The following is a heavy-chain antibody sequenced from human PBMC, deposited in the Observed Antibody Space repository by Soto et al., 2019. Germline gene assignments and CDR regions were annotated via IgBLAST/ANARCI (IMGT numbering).Heavy chain of an antibody. CDR3: VKDAYCGGDCWPPSIPFDN. CDR1: GFTFSSYA. CDR2: IRSNGGNT. J-gene: IGHJ4*02. Sequence: GGSLRLSCSASGFTFSSYAMHWVRQAPGKGLEYVSVIRSNGGNTFYADSVKGRFTISRDNSRNTLYLQMSSLRAEDTAVYYCVKDAYCGGDCWPPSIPFDNWGQGTLVTVSS. V-gene: IGHV3-64D*08. D-gene: IGHD2-21*02.